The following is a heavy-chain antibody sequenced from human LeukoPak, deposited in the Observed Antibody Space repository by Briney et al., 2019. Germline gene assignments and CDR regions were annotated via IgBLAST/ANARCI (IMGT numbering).Heavy chain of an antibody. D-gene: IGHD2-15*01. CDR2: ISDSGGST. V-gene: IGHV3-64D*09. CDR3: VRGYSFGPCGMDV. J-gene: IGHJ6*02. CDR1: GFPFSSYA. Sequence: GGSLRLSCSASGFPFSSYAMHWVRQAPGKGLEYVSAISDSGGSTYYADSVKGRFTISRDNSKNTLYLQMSSLRAEDTAVYFCVRGYSFGPCGMDVWGQGTTVTVSS.